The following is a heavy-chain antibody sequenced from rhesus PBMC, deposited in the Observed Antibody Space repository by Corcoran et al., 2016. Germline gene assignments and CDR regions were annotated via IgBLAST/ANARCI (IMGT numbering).Heavy chain of an antibody. CDR1: GGSISDDYY. V-gene: IGHV4-106*01. Sequence: QVQLQESGPGLVKPSETLSLTCAVSGGSISDDYYWTWIRQPPGKELEWIGNFYGLWGDTNYTPPRKIRVTFSIDTSTTPFSLKLSSVTAAATAVYYCASTAARFDVWGAGVLVTVSS. CDR3: ASTAARFDV. CDR2: FYGLWGDT. J-gene: IGHJ5-1*01. D-gene: IGHD3S6*01.